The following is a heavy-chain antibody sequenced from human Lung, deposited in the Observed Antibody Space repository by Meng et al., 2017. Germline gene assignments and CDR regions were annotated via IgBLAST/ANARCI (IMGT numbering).Heavy chain of an antibody. J-gene: IGHJ4*02. CDR1: GFTFRSYW. CDR3: ARESGYFEY. V-gene: IGHV3-74*03. Sequence: EGLLVASGGGLGQPGGYLRLSCAASGFTFRSYWMHWVRQAPGKGLVWVSRIRGDGGSIVYADSVKGRFTISRDNAKNTLFLQMNSLRAEDTAVYYCARESGYFEYWGQGILVTVSS. CDR2: IRGDGGSI.